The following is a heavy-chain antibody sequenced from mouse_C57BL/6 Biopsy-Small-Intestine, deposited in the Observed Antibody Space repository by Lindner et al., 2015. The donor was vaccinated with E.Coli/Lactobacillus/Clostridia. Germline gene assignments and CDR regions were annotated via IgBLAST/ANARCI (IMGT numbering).Heavy chain of an antibody. CDR2: IYPGGGCT. J-gene: IGHJ2*01. V-gene: IGHV1-63*01. CDR1: GYTFTNYW. D-gene: IGHD1-1*01. Sequence: VQLQESGAELVRPGTSVKMSCKASGYTFTNYWIGWAKQRPGHGLEWIGDIYPGGGCTNYNEKFKGKATLTADKSSSTAYMQFSSLTSEDSAIYYCARETTDYFDYWGQGTTLTVSS. CDR3: ARETTDYFDY.